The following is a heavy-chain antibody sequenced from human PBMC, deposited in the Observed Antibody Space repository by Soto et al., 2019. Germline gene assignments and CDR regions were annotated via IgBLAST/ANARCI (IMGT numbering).Heavy chain of an antibody. CDR1: GGSFSGFY. J-gene: IGHJ3*02. CDR2: INHRGST. D-gene: IGHD7-27*01. Sequence: QVQLQQWGAGLLKPSETLSLTCAVYGGSFSGFYWSWIRQPPGKGLEWIGEINHRGSTNYNPSLKRRVIISGDTSKNQFSLKLSSVTAADTAVYYCAREVPAGDDAFDIWGQGTMVTVSS. V-gene: IGHV4-34*01. CDR3: AREVPAGDDAFDI.